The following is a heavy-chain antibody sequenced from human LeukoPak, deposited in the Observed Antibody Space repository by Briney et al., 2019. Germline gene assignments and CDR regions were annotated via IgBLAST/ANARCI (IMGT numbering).Heavy chain of an antibody. CDR1: GFTFSSYW. CDR3: ARKKGYYGSGSYDY. CDR2: IKQDGSEK. Sequence: GGSLRLSCAASGFTFSSYWMSWVRQAPGKGLEWVANIKQDGSEKYYVDSVKGRFTISRDNSKNTLYLQMGSLRAEDMAVYYCARKKGYYGSGSYDYWGQGTLVTVSS. D-gene: IGHD3-10*01. J-gene: IGHJ4*02. V-gene: IGHV3-7*03.